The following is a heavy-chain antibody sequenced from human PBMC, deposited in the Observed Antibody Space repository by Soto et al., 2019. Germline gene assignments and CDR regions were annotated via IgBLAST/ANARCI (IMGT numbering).Heavy chain of an antibody. Sequence: QVQLVQSGVEVKKPGASVKVSCKTSGYTFTNYGVSWVRQAPGQGLEWVGWINAYNGHTNYAQNFQGRVTITIDTSTTTAYMDLRSLKSDDTAVYYCARDIDYDVDYWGQGTLVTVSS. D-gene: IGHD3-16*01. CDR3: ARDIDYDVDY. J-gene: IGHJ4*02. CDR2: INAYNGHT. V-gene: IGHV1-18*01. CDR1: GYTFTNYG.